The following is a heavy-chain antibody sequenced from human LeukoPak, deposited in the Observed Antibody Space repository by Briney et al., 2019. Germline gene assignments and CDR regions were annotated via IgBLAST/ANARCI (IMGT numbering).Heavy chain of an antibody. CDR3: ARDYSNYDNWFDP. CDR2: ISSGSSYI. CDR1: GFTFSSYS. Sequence: GGSLRLSCAASGFTFSSYSMNWVRQAPGKGLEWVSSISSGSSYIYYADSVKGRFTISRDNAKNSLYLQMNSLRAEDTAVYYCARDYSNYDNWFDPWGQGTLVTVSS. V-gene: IGHV3-21*01. J-gene: IGHJ5*02. D-gene: IGHD4-11*01.